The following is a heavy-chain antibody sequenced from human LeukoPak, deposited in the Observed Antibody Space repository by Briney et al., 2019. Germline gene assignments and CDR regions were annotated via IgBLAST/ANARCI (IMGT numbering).Heavy chain of an antibody. CDR3: ARQSSGIAATDKIDY. CDR2: IYSGGST. D-gene: IGHD6-13*01. J-gene: IGHJ4*02. Sequence: GESLRLSCAASGFTVSSNYMSWVRQAPGKGLEWVSVIYSGGSTYYADSVKGRFTISRDDAKESLYLQMNSLRAEDTAIYYCARQSSGIAATDKIDYWGQGALVTVSS. V-gene: IGHV3-66*04. CDR1: GFTVSSNY.